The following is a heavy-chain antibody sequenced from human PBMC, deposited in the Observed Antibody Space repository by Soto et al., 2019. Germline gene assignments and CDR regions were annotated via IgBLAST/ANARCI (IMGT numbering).Heavy chain of an antibody. Sequence: EVQLVESGGGLVKPGGSLRLSCAASGFTFSSYSMHWVRQAPGKGLEWVSSISSSTTYIYYADSVKGRFTISRDNAKNSLYLQMNSVRAEDTAMYYCARDWIAAAGTGDYWGQGTLVTVSS. CDR1: GFTFSSYS. J-gene: IGHJ4*02. CDR3: ARDWIAAAGTGDY. V-gene: IGHV3-21*01. D-gene: IGHD6-13*01. CDR2: ISSSTTYI.